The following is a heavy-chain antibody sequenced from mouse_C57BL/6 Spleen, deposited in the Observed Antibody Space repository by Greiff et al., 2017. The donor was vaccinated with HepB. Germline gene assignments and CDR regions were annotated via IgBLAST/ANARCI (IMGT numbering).Heavy chain of an antibody. J-gene: IGHJ1*03. V-gene: IGHV1-26*01. CDR2: INPNNGGT. Sequence: EVQLQQSGPELVKPGASVKLSCKASGYTFTDYYMNWVKQSHGKSLEWIGDINPNNGGTSYNQKFKGKATLTVDKSSSTAYMELRSLTSEDSAVYYCARGDGYYWYFDVWGTGTTVTVSS. D-gene: IGHD2-3*01. CDR1: GYTFTDYY. CDR3: ARGDGYYWYFDV.